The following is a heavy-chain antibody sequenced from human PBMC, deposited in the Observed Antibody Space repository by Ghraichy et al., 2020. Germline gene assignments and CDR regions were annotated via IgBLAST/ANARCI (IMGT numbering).Heavy chain of an antibody. D-gene: IGHD5-18*01. J-gene: IGHJ4*02. V-gene: IGHV4/OR15-8*02. CDR3: ARHTAMSGTRGFDY. Sequence: ESLNISCTVSGGSISDNWWSWVRQPPGKGLEWIGEIYHSGNRYYNPSLQSRLTISMDKSRFQFFLDLTSVTAADTAVYYCARHTAMSGTRGFDYWGQGILVTVSS. CDR1: GGSISDNW. CDR2: IYHSGNR.